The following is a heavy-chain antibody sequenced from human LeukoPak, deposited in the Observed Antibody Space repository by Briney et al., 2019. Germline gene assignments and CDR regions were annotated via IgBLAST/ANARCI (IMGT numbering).Heavy chain of an antibody. J-gene: IGHJ6*02. CDR1: GFTFSSYA. V-gene: IGHV3-30*14. CDR3: ARDLLYYYGMDV. Sequence: QPGGSLRLSCAASGFTFSSYAMHWVRQAPGKGLEWVAVISYDGSNKYYADSVKGRFTISRDNSKNTLYLQMNSLRAEDTAVYYCARDLLYYYGMDVWGQGTTVTVSS. CDR2: ISYDGSNK.